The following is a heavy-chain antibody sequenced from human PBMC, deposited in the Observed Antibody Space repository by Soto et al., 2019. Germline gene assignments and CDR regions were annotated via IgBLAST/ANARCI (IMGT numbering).Heavy chain of an antibody. J-gene: IGHJ6*02. V-gene: IGHV1-8*01. Sequence: GASVNVSCKASGYTFTSYDINWVRQATGQGLEWMGWMNPNSGNTGYAQKFQGRVTMTRNTSISTAYMELSSLRSEDTAVYYCARFTIFEQRSYYYYYYGMDVWGQGTTVTVSS. CDR1: GYTFTSYD. CDR3: ARFTIFEQRSYYYYYYGMDV. D-gene: IGHD3-3*01. CDR2: MNPNSGNT.